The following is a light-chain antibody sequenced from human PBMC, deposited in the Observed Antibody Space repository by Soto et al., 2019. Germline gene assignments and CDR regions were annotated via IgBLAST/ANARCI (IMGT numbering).Light chain of an antibody. Sequence: DIQMTQSPSSLSASVGDRVTITCRASQSISSYLNWYQQKPGKAPKLLIYDASSLQSGVPSRFSGSGSGTDFTLTIRSLQPEDFATYYCKQSYSTLTCGPGTKVDIK. CDR1: QSISSY. CDR2: DAS. V-gene: IGKV1-39*01. CDR3: KQSYSTLT. J-gene: IGKJ3*01.